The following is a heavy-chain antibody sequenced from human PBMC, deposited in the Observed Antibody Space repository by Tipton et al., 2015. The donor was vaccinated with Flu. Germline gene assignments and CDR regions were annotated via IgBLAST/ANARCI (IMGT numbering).Heavy chain of an antibody. CDR2: IYYSGST. Sequence: GLVKPSGTLSLTCAVYGGSVSSGSYYWSWIRQPPGKGLEWIGYIYYSGSTNYNSSLKSRVTISVDTSKNQFSLKLSSVTAADTAVYYCARERGSNGDSTYYYYMDVWGKGTTVTVSS. J-gene: IGHJ6*03. V-gene: IGHV4-61*01. CDR3: ARERGSNGDSTYYYYMDV. D-gene: IGHD4-17*01. CDR1: GGSVSSGSYY.